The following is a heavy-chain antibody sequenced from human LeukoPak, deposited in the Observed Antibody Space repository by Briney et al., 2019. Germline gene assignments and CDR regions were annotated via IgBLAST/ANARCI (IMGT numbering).Heavy chain of an antibody. Sequence: GGSLRLSCAASGFTFSSYWMSWVRQPPGKGLEWVANIKQNGSENYYVDSVKGRFTISRDNAKTALYLQMNSLRAEDTAVYYCARVGSYYYGSGSYYRGYAFDIWGQGTMVTVSS. CDR3: ARVGSYYYGSGSYYRGYAFDI. V-gene: IGHV3-7*01. CDR1: GFTFSSYW. CDR2: IKQNGSEN. J-gene: IGHJ3*02. D-gene: IGHD3-10*01.